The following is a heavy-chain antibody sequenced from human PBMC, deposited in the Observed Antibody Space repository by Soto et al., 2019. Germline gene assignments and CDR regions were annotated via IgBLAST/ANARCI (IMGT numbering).Heavy chain of an antibody. CDR1: GGSFSDYY. CDR2: INHSGSI. CDR3: ARGGEEWDIQRQWVY. D-gene: IGHD1-26*01. V-gene: IGHV4-34*02. J-gene: IGHJ4*02. Sequence: QVQLQKWGAGLLKPSETLSLNCAVYGGSFSDYYCTWIRQAPGKGLEWIGEINHSGSIDYNPSLKSRVTMTVDTSKNHCSLTLMSVTAADTAVYYCARGGEEWDIQRQWVYWGQGTLVTVSS.